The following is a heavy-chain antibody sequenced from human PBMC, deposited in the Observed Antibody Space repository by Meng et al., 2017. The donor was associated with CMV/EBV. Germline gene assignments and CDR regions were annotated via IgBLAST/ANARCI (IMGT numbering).Heavy chain of an antibody. J-gene: IGHJ4*02. D-gene: IGHD6-6*01. CDR2: ISGSGGST. CDR3: AKGFRVAARPSYFDY. Sequence: GESLKISCAASGFTLSSYAMSWVRQASGKGLEWVSAISGSGGSTYYADSVKGRFTIPRDNSKNTLYLQMNSLRAEDTAVYYCAKGFRVAARPSYFDYWGQGTLVTVSS. CDR1: GFTLSSYA. V-gene: IGHV3-23*01.